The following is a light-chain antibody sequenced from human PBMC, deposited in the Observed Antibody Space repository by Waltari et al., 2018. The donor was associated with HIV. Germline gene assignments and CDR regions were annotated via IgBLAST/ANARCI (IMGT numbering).Light chain of an antibody. Sequence: EKVMTQSPATLSVSPGERATFTCRASQSVNNNLAWYQQKPGQAPRLLIYDASTRATNIPARFSGSGSGTDFTLTISSLQSEDFAVYFCQQYANWPSTFGQGTRLEIK. CDR2: DAS. CDR1: QSVNNN. V-gene: IGKV3-15*01. CDR3: QQYANWPST. J-gene: IGKJ5*01.